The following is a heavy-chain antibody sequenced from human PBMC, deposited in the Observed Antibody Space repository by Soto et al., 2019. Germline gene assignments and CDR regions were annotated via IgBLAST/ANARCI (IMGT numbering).Heavy chain of an antibody. CDR1: GFTFSGAA. Sequence: GGSLRLSCAASGFTFSGAAMHWVRQASGKGLEWVGRIRSKANSYATAYAASVKGRFTISRDDSKNTAYLQMNSLKTEDTAVYFCTSPNSDEGYYYYGMDVWGQGITVTVSS. V-gene: IGHV3-73*01. CDR2: IRSKANSYAT. J-gene: IGHJ6*02. D-gene: IGHD2-21*01. CDR3: TSPNSDEGYYYYGMDV.